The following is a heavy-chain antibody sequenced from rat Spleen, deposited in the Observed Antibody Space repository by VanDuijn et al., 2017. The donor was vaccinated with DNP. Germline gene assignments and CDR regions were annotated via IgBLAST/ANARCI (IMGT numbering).Heavy chain of an antibody. V-gene: IGHV5-7*01. CDR1: GLTFSHYG. D-gene: IGHD1-12*02. Sequence: EVQVVQSGGGLVQPGRSLKLSCAVSGLTFSHYGMAWVRQAPKKGLEWVASISSEGRNTYYGDSVKGRFTISRDNARSTLYLQMDSLRSEDTATYYCARRLYGSYAIDAWGQGTSVTVSS. J-gene: IGHJ4*01. CDR2: ISSEGRNT. CDR3: ARRLYGSYAIDA.